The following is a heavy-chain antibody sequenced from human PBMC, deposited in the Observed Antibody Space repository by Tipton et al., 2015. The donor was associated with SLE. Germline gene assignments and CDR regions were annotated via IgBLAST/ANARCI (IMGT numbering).Heavy chain of an antibody. J-gene: IGHJ6*03. CDR2: ISVYNGNT. CDR3: ARGVREYYDFWSGHLGGDYYYYMDV. V-gene: IGHV1-18*01. CDR1: GYPFTSYT. Sequence: QLVQSGAEVKKLGSSVKVSCKASGYPFTSYTINWVRQAPGQGLEWVGWISVYNGNTHYAQKLQGRVTMAIDTSTNTAYMELRSLRSDDTAVYYCARGVREYYDFWSGHLGGDYYYYMDVWGKGTTVTVSS. D-gene: IGHD3-3*01.